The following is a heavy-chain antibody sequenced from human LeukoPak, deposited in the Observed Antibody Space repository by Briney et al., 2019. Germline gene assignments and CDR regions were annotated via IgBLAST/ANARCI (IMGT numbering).Heavy chain of an antibody. CDR1: GFTFSSYG. Sequence: GGSLRLSCAASGFTFSSYGMHWVRQAPGKGLEWVAFIRYDGSNKYYADSVKGRFTISRDNSKNTLYLQMNSLRAEDTAVYYCAKGEHYYDSSGYATPDYRGQGTLVTVSS. J-gene: IGHJ4*02. CDR2: IRYDGSNK. V-gene: IGHV3-30*02. CDR3: AKGEHYYDSSGYATPDY. D-gene: IGHD3-22*01.